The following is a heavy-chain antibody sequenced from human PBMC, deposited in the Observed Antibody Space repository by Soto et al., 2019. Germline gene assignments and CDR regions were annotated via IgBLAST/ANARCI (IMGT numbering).Heavy chain of an antibody. D-gene: IGHD3-3*01. CDR2: ISYGGSNK. Sequence: GGSLRLSCAVSGFTFNNYAMHWVRQAPGKGLEWVAVISYGGSNKYHADSVKGRFTISRDNSKNTLYLQMNSLGAEDTAVYYCAKARPIFGVVISADYYYGLGVWGQGTTVTVSS. CDR3: AKARPIFGVVISADYYYGLGV. V-gene: IGHV3-30*18. J-gene: IGHJ6*02. CDR1: GFTFNNYA.